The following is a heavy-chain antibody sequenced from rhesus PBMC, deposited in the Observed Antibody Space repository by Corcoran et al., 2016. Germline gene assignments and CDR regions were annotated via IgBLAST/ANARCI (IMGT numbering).Heavy chain of an antibody. D-gene: IGHD1-1*01. Sequence: QVTLKESGPALVKPTQTLTLTCTFSGFSLTTSGLGVGWIRQPPGKALEWPALIYWDDDKRYNTSLKSRLTISKDTSKNQVVLTMTNMDPVDTATYYCARAQSNRYSWNYGGHQYYFDYWGQGVLVTVSS. J-gene: IGHJ4*01. CDR1: GFSLTTSGLG. CDR3: ARAQSNRYSWNYGGHQYYFDY. V-gene: IGHV2-174*01. CDR2: IYWDDDK.